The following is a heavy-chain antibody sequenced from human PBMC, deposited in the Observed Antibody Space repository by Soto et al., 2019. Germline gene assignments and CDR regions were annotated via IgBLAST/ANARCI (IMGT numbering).Heavy chain of an antibody. Sequence: QVQLVESGGGVVQPGRSLRLSCAASGFTFSSYGMHWVRQAPGKGLEWVAVIWYDGSNKYYAESVKGRFTISRDNSKNTLYLQMNSLRAEDTAVYYCARESYYDSSGYYHPFDYWGQGTLVTVSS. D-gene: IGHD3-22*01. J-gene: IGHJ4*02. CDR3: ARESYYDSSGYYHPFDY. CDR2: IWYDGSNK. V-gene: IGHV3-33*01. CDR1: GFTFSSYG.